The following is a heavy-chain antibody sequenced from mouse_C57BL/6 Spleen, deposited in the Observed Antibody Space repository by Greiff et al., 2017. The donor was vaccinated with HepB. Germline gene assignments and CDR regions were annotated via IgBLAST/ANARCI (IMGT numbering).Heavy chain of an antibody. CDR1: GFTFSDYY. Sequence: EVKVEESEGGLVQPGSSMKLSCTASGFTFSDYYMAWVRQVPEKGLEWVANINYDGSSTYYLDSLKSRFIISRDNAKNILYLQMSSLKSEDTATYYCARLTTVVSYYFDYWGQGTTLTVSS. CDR3: ARLTTVVSYYFDY. D-gene: IGHD1-1*01. CDR2: INYDGSST. V-gene: IGHV5-16*01. J-gene: IGHJ2*01.